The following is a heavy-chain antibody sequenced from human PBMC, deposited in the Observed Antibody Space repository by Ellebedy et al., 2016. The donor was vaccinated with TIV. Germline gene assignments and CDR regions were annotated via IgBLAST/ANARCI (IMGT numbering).Heavy chain of an antibody. CDR2: IRTESSESSAA. V-gene: IGHV3-48*04. CDR1: GFFFSSSV. Sequence: GESLKISXEASGFFFSSSVLNWVRQAPGKGLEWLSNIRTESSESSAAYYTDSVKVRFTISRDDAKNSLYLQMNSLRVEDTAVYYCARDADYAFDIWGQGTMVTVSS. CDR3: ARDADYAFDI. J-gene: IGHJ3*02.